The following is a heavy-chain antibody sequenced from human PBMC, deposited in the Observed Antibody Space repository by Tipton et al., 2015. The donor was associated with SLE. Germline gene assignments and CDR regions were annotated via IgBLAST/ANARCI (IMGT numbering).Heavy chain of an antibody. J-gene: IGHJ2*01. V-gene: IGHV4-39*07. CDR3: AKADGVVGGQVPYWYFDL. CDR1: GASISSSSYY. D-gene: IGHD2-21*01. Sequence: TLSLTCTVSGASISSSSYYWGWTRQPPGKGLEWIGSIYYSGSTYYNPSLKSRVTISVDTSKNQFSLKLSSVTAADTAMYYCAKADGVVGGQVPYWYFDLWGRGTLVTVSS. CDR2: IYYSGST.